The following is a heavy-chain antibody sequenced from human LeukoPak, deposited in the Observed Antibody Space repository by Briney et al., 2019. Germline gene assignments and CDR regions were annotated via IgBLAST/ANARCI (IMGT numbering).Heavy chain of an antibody. CDR3: ARATSSWYFYFDY. V-gene: IGHV3-30*04. CDR1: GFTFSSYA. Sequence: PGGSLRLSCAASGFTFSSYAMHWVRQAPGKGLEWVAVISYDGSNKYYADSVKGRFTISRDNSKNTLYLQMNSLRAEDTAVYYCARATSSWYFYFDYWGQGTLVTVSS. D-gene: IGHD6-13*01. J-gene: IGHJ4*02. CDR2: ISYDGSNK.